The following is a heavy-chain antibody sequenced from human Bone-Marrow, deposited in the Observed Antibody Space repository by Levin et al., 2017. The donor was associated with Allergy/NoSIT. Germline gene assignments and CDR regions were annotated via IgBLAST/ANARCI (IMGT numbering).Heavy chain of an antibody. CDR3: AKEGGRAEAAAGGFGYYYYGLDV. D-gene: IGHD6-13*01. J-gene: IGHJ6*02. Sequence: GESLKISCAASGFTFSSYAMRWVRQAPGKGLEWVSGISGSGDTTYYADSVKGRFTISRDNSKNTLFLQMNSLRAEDTAVYYGAKEGGRAEAAAGGFGYYYYGLDVWGHGTTVTVSS. CDR2: ISGSGDTT. V-gene: IGHV3-23*01. CDR1: GFTFSSYA.